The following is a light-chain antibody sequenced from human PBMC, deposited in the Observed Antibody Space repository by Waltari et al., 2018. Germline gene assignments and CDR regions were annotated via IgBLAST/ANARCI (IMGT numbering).Light chain of an antibody. V-gene: IGKV1-39*01. CDR1: QSISSY. Sequence: DIQMTQSPPSLSASVGDRVTITCRASQSISSYLNWYQQKPGKAPTLLIYVSSSLQSGFPSRFSGSGSGTDFTLTISNLQPEYLATYYCQHGYSTPPITFGQGTRLEMK. CDR2: VSS. J-gene: IGKJ5*01. CDR3: QHGYSTPPIT.